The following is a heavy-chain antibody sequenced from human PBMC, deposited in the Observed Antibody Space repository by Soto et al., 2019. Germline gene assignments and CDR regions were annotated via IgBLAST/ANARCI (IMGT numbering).Heavy chain of an antibody. CDR2: IIPIFVTA. CDR3: ARDQGGYSGYDPPYYYYYGMDV. CDR1: GGTFSSYA. Sequence: QVQLVQSGAEVKKPGSSVKVSCKASGGTFSSYAISWVRQAPGQGLEWMGGIIPIFVTANYAQKFQGRVTITADKSTSTAYMELSSLRSEDTAVYYCARDQGGYSGYDPPYYYYYGMDVWGQGTTVTVSS. D-gene: IGHD5-12*01. J-gene: IGHJ6*02. V-gene: IGHV1-69*06.